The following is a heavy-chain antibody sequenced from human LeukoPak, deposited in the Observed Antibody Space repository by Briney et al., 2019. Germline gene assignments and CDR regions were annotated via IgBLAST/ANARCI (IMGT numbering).Heavy chain of an antibody. CDR2: IWYDGSNK. D-gene: IGHD2/OR15-2a*01. V-gene: IGHV3-33*01. J-gene: IGHJ4*02. Sequence: GGSLRLSCAASGFTFSSYGMHWVRQAPGKGLEWVAVIWYDGSNKYYADSVKGRFTISRDNSKNTLYLQMNSLRAEDTAIYYCAREGPRGNSQFDYWGQGTLVTVSS. CDR1: GFTFSSYG. CDR3: AREGPRGNSQFDY.